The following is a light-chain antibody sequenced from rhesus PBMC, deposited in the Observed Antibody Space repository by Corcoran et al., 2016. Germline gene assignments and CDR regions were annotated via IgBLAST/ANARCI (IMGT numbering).Light chain of an antibody. Sequence: EIVMTQSPATLSLSPGETATLSCRASESVGSYLAWSQQKPGQVPKLLVHSAYFRATGIPDRFSGSGSRTEFTLTISSLEPEDVGVYHCQQYNDLLLTFGGGTKVEIK. J-gene: IGKJ4*01. CDR3: QQYNDLLLT. CDR2: SAY. CDR1: ESVGSY. V-gene: IGKV3-40*02.